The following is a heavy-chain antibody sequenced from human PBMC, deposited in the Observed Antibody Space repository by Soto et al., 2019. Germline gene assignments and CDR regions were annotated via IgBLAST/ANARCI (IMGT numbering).Heavy chain of an antibody. Sequence: GESLKISCKGSGYSFTSYWIGWVRQMPGKGLGWMGIIYPGDSDTRYSPSFQGQVTISADKSISTAYLQWSSLKASDTAMYYCARRGAGTNYYYGMDVWGQGTTVTVSS. V-gene: IGHV5-51*01. CDR3: ARRGAGTNYYYGMDV. CDR1: GYSFTSYW. CDR2: IYPGDSDT. J-gene: IGHJ6*02. D-gene: IGHD6-13*01.